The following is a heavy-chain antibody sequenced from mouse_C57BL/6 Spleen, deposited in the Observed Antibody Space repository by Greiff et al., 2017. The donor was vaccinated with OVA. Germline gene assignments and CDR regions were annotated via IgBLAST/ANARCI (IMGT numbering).Heavy chain of an antibody. CDR1: GFTFSSYA. V-gene: IGHV5-4*03. D-gene: IGHD2-3*01. Sequence: EVKLMESGGGLVKPGGSLKLSCAASGFTFSSYAMSWVRQTPEKRLEWVATIRDGGSYTYYPDNVKGRFTISRDNTKNNLYLQMSQLKSEDTAMYYCARYRWLLRGYAMDYWGQGTSVTVSS. CDR2: IRDGGSYT. CDR3: ARYRWLLRGYAMDY. J-gene: IGHJ4*01.